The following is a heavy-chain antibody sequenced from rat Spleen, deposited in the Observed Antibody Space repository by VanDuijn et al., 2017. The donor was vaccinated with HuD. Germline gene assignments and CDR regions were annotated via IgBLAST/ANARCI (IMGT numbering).Heavy chain of an antibody. CDR1: GFTFSKFD. J-gene: IGHJ2*01. CDR3: ARSVFDY. CDR2: INYDGSRT. V-gene: IGHV5-29*01. Sequence: EVQLVESGGGLVQPGRSLKLSCAVSGFTFSKFDMAWVRQAPTKGLEWVATINYDGSRTDYRDSVKGRFTISRDNAKSTLYLQMDSLRSEDTATYYCARSVFDYWGQGVMVTVSS.